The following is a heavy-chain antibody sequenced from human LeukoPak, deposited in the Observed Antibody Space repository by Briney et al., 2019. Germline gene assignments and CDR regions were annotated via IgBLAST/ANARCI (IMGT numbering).Heavy chain of an antibody. CDR3: AREKRGYSYGFLSNWFDP. CDR1: GGSISSYY. D-gene: IGHD5-18*01. V-gene: IGHV4-4*07. CDR2: IYTSGST. J-gene: IGHJ5*02. Sequence: SETLSLTCTVSGGSISSYYWSWIRQPAGKGLEWIGRIYTSGSTNYNPSLKSRVTMSVDTSKDQFSLKLSSVTAADTAVYYCAREKRGYSYGFLSNWFDPWGQGTLVTVSS.